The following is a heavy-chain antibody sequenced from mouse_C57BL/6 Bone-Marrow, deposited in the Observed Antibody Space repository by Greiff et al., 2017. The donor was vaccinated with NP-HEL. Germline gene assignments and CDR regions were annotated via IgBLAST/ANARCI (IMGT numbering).Heavy chain of an antibody. CDR3: ARPPYYYGSSYVWYFDV. J-gene: IGHJ1*03. Sequence: EVQLVESGGDLVKPGGSLKLSCAASGFTFSSYGMSWVRQTPDKRLAWVATISSGGSYTYSPDSVKGRFTISRDNAKNTLYLQMSSLKSEDTAMYYCARPPYYYGSSYVWYFDVWGTGTTVTVSS. CDR2: ISSGGSYT. V-gene: IGHV5-6*01. CDR1: GFTFSSYG. D-gene: IGHD1-1*01.